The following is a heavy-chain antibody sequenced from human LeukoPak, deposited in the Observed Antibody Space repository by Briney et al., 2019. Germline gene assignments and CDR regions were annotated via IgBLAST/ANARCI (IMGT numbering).Heavy chain of an antibody. CDR1: GFTFSSYS. CDR2: ISSSSSYI. CDR3: ARAGDTAMAIDY. V-gene: IGHV3-21*01. D-gene: IGHD5-18*01. J-gene: IGHJ4*01. Sequence: PGGSLKLSCAASGFTFSSYSMNWVRQAPGKGLEWVSSISSSSSYIYYADSVKGRFTISRDNAKNSLYLQMNSLRAEDTAVNYCARAGDTAMAIDYWGHGTLVTVSS.